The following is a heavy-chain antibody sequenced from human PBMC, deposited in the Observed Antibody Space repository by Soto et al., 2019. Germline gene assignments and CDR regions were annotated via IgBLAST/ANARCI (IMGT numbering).Heavy chain of an antibody. CDR3: ARGYPNSSGWPFDY. V-gene: IGHV4-34*01. D-gene: IGHD6-19*01. CDR1: GGSFSGYY. J-gene: IGHJ4*02. CDR2: INHSGSI. Sequence: SETLSLTCAVYGGSFSGYYWSWIRQPPGKGLEWIGEINHSGSINYNPSLKSRVTISVDTSKNQFSLKLSSVTAADTAVYYCARGYPNSSGWPFDYWGQGTLVTVSS.